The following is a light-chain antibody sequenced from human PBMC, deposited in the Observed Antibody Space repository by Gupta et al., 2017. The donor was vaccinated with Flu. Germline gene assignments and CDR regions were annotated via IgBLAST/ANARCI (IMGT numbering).Light chain of an antibody. J-gene: IGKJ1*01. CDR3: QQYNSYS. V-gene: IGKV1-5*03. CDR2: KAS. Sequence: VGDRVTITGRASQSISTWLAWYQQKPGKAPKLLIYKASSLESGVPSRFSGSGSGTEFTLTISSLQPDDFATYYCQQYNSYSFGQGTKVEIK. CDR1: QSISTW.